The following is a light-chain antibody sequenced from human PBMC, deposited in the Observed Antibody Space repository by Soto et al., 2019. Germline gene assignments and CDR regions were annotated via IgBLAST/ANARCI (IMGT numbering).Light chain of an antibody. CDR2: DVS. CDR1: QSVSSY. CDR3: QQRSEWPLCT. J-gene: IGKJ2*02. Sequence: EVILTQSPATLSLSPGDRATLSCRASQSVSSYLAWYQQKPGQAPRLLIYDVSNRATGIPARFSGSGSGTDLTLTISSLEPEDFAVYFCQQRSEWPLCTFGQGTKLEVK. V-gene: IGKV3-11*01.